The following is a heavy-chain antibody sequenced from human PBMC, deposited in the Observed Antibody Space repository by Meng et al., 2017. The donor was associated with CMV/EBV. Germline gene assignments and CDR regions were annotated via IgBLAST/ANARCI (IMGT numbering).Heavy chain of an antibody. J-gene: IGHJ4*02. CDR2: IIPIFGTA. Sequence: QGQLVQAGAEVNRPCSSVKASCKASGGTFSSYAISRVRQGPGQGLGWMRGIIPIFGTANYAQKFQGRVTITADESTSTAYMELSSLRSEDTAVYHCAREGALAYFDYWGQGTLVTVSS. D-gene: IGHD5-12*01. CDR3: AREGALAYFDY. CDR1: GGTFSSYA. V-gene: IGHV1-69*12.